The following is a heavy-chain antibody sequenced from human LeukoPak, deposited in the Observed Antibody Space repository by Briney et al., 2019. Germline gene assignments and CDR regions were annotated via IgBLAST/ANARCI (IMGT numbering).Heavy chain of an antibody. J-gene: IGHJ4*02. Sequence: GGSLRLSCAASGFTVSSNYMSWVRQAPGKGLEWVSVFYSDAKTYYTDSVKGRFTISRDNSKNTLYLQMNSLRVEDTAAYYCARGILDRSGTLFDYWGQGTLVTVSS. V-gene: IGHV3-53*01. CDR1: GFTVSSNY. CDR3: ARGILDRSGTLFDY. CDR2: FYSDAKT. D-gene: IGHD3-22*01.